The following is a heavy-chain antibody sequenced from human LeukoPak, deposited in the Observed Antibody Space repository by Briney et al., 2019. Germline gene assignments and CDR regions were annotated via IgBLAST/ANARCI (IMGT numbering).Heavy chain of an antibody. CDR3: AKDTDKYCGGDCQGFDY. Sequence: GGALRHSCAAPGFTFSSYGMHWVPQAPGKGLERVAFIRYDSTDKLYADSERDRFTISGDSSKNTLFLQMNSLRTEDTAFYYCAKDTDKYCGGDCQGFDYWGQGTLVTVSS. CDR2: IRYDSTDK. V-gene: IGHV3-30*02. CDR1: GFTFSSYG. D-gene: IGHD2-21*02. J-gene: IGHJ4*02.